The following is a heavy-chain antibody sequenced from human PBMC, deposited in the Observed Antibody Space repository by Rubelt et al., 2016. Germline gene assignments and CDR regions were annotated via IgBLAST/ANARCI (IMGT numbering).Heavy chain of an antibody. Sequence: QVQLQESGPGLAKPSETLSLTCTVSGGSISSGVYYWAWVRQPPGKGLEWIGSIYYRGTTYYSGSLKIRVTISIDRSKNQGSRMVTSVTAADTALYYCVRQGTIWRGDYWGQGTLVAVSS. J-gene: IGHJ4*02. D-gene: IGHD3-3*01. CDR3: VRQGTIWRGDY. V-gene: IGHV4-39*01. CDR2: IYYRGTT. CDR1: GGSISSGVYY.